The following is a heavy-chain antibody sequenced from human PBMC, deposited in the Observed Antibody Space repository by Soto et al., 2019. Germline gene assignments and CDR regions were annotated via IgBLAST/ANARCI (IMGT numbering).Heavy chain of an antibody. Sequence: QVQLMQSGAEVKKPGASVKVSCKASGYTFTSYGISWMRQAPGQGLVWLGWLSAYDGNTNYAQKLQGRVTMTTGTYTSPAHMELRSLRSDDSAVYYCASDTSSRCSGGSCYYEGYFAYWGQETLVTVSS. D-gene: IGHD2-15*01. CDR3: ASDTSSRCSGGSCYYEGYFAY. V-gene: IGHV1-18*01. J-gene: IGHJ4*02. CDR1: GYTFTSYG. CDR2: LSAYDGNT.